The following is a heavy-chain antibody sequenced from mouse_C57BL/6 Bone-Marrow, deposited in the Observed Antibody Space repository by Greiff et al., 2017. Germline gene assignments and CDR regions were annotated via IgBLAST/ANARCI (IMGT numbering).Heavy chain of an antibody. CDR3: ARSRQLSPRRDGNDY. V-gene: IGHV1-81*01. CDR1: GYTFTSYG. J-gene: IGHJ4*01. D-gene: IGHD3-2*02. CDR2: IYPRSGNT. Sequence: VQLQQSGAELARPGASVKLSCKASGYTFTSYGISWVKQRPGQGLEWIGEIYPRSGNTYYNEKFKGKATLTADKSSSTAYMELRSLTSEDSAVYFCARSRQLSPRRDGNDYWGQGTSVTVSS.